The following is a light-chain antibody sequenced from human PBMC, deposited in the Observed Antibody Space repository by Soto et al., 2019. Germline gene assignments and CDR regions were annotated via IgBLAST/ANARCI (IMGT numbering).Light chain of an antibody. CDR2: LESSGSY. CDR3: ETWDGDTRV. CDR1: SGHSSYI. J-gene: IGLJ3*02. V-gene: IGLV4-60*02. Sequence: QTVVTQSSSASASLGSSVKLTCTLSSGHSSYIIAWHQQQPGKAPRYLMNLESSGSYNKGSGVPDRFSGSSSGADRYLTISNLQFDDEADYYCETWDGDTRVFGGGTKLTVL.